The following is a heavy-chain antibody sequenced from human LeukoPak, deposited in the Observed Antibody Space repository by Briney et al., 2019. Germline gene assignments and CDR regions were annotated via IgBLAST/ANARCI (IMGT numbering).Heavy chain of an antibody. CDR3: ARGGIQVSGIDEFDY. J-gene: IGHJ4*02. Sequence: QPGGSLRLSCAASGFTLIDYDMHWVRQVIGKGLEWVSAIGIRGDTHYSGSVKGRFTISRENAESSLYLQMNSLRAEDTAVYYCARGGIQVSGIDEFDYWGQGTLVTVSS. CDR2: IGIRGDT. D-gene: IGHD6-19*01. V-gene: IGHV3-13*01. CDR1: GFTLIDYD.